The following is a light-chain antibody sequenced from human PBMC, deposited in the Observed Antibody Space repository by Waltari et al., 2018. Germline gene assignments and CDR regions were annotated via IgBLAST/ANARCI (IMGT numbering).Light chain of an antibody. V-gene: IGLV3-21*02. CDR2: DAG. CDR3: QLWDSSIDQWV. Sequence: HILTQPPSVSVAPGQTATITCGGTNIGSARVHWYPQKPGQAPVRVVSDAGARPSGIPERFFDSKSGNTATLTLIRVEAGDEADFYCQLWDSSIDQWVFGGGTKLTVL. CDR1: NIGSAR. J-gene: IGLJ3*02.